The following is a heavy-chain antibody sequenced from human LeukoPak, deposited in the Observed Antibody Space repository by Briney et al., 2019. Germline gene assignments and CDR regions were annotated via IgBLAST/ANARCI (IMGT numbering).Heavy chain of an antibody. CDR2: LSGNGAKT. CDR1: GFTFGSYA. D-gene: IGHD5-24*01. J-gene: IGHJ4*02. CDR3: ARDKRYQFDY. Sequence: GGSLTLSCAASGFTFGSYAMRWLRQAPGKGLEWVSALSGNGAKTFYADSVKGRFTISRDNSKNTMFLQMNSMRAEDTAIYYCARDKRYQFDYWGQGTLVTVSS. V-gene: IGHV3-23*01.